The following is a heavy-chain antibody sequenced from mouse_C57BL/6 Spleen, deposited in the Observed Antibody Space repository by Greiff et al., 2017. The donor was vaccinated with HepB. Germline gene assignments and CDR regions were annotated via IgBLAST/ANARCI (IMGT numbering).Heavy chain of an antibody. V-gene: IGHV5-6*01. CDR3: ASLYGNPAWFAY. D-gene: IGHD2-1*01. CDR2: ISSGGSYT. CDR1: GFTFSSYG. Sequence: EVQPVESGGDLVKPGGSLKLSCAASGFTFSSYGMSWVRQTPDKRLEWVATISSGGSYTYYPDSVKGRFTISRDNAKNTLYLQMSSLKSEDTAMYYCASLYGNPAWFAYWGQGTLVTVSA. J-gene: IGHJ3*01.